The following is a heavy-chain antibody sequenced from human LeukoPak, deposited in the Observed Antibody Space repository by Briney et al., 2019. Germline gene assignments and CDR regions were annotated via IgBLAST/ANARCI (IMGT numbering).Heavy chain of an antibody. V-gene: IGHV3-11*01. J-gene: IGHJ6*02. CDR3: ARVGGYCSSTSCYRPDYYYYYGMDV. CDR2: ISSSGSTI. CDR1: GFNVSNRY. D-gene: IGHD2-2*01. Sequence: GGSLRLSCAASGFNVSNRYMTWVRQAPGKGLEWVSYISSSGSTIYYADSVKGRFTISRDNAKNSLYLQMNSLRAEDTAVYYCARVGGYCSSTSCYRPDYYYYYGMDVWGQGTTVTVSS.